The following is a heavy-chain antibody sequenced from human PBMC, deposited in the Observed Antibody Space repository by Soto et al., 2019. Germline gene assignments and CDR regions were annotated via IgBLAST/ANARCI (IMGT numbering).Heavy chain of an antibody. J-gene: IGHJ4*02. V-gene: IGHV1-18*01. CDR2: ISAYNGNT. D-gene: IGHD3-3*01. CDR1: GYTFTSYG. CDR3: ARDSPYYDFWSGYLEGFDY. Sequence: ASVKVSCKASGYTFTSYGISWVRQAPGQGLEWMGWISAYNGNTNYAQKLQGRVTMTTDTSTSTAYMELRSLRSDDTAVYYCARDSPYYDFWSGYLEGFDYCGQGAMVTVSS.